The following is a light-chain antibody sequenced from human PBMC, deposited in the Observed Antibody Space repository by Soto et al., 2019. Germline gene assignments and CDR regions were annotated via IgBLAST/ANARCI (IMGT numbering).Light chain of an antibody. Sequence: EIVLTQSPATLSVSPGERATLACRASQSVSSYLAWYQQKPGQAPRLLIYDASNRATGIPARFSGSGSGTDFTLTISSLEPEDFAVYYCHQRSNWPITFGQGTRLEVK. CDR3: HQRSNWPIT. J-gene: IGKJ5*01. CDR2: DAS. V-gene: IGKV3-11*01. CDR1: QSVSSY.